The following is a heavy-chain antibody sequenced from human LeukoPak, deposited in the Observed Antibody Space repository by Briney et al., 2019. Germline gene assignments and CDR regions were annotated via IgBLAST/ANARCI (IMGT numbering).Heavy chain of an antibody. J-gene: IGHJ5*02. V-gene: IGHV3-30-3*01. Sequence: GGSLRLSCAASGFTFSSYAMHWVRQAPGKGLEWVAVISYDGSNKYYADSVKGRFTISRDNSKNTLYLQMNSLRAEDTAVYYCARAPVVPAAIREDWFDPWGQGTLVTVSS. CDR1: GFTFSSYA. CDR2: ISYDGSNK. D-gene: IGHD2-2*01. CDR3: ARAPVVPAAIREDWFDP.